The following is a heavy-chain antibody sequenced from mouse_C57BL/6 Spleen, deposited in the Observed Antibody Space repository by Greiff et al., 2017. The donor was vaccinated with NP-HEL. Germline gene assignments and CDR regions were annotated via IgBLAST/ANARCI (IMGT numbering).Heavy chain of an antibody. D-gene: IGHD2-3*01. V-gene: IGHV14-1*01. J-gene: IGHJ2*01. Sequence: EVKLMESGAELVRPGASVKLSCTASGFNIKDYYMHWVKQRPEQGLEWIGRIDPEDGDTEYAPKFQGKATMTADTSSNTAYLQLSSLTSEDTAVYYCTTRGWLLRGSNYWGQGTTLTVSS. CDR2: IDPEDGDT. CDR3: TTRGWLLRGSNY. CDR1: GFNIKDYY.